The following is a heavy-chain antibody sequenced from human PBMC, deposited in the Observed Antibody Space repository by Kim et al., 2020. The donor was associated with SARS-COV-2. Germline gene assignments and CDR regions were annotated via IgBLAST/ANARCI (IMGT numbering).Heavy chain of an antibody. CDR2: INHSGST. Sequence: SETLSLTCAVYGGSFSGYYWSWIRQPPGKGLEWIGEINHSGSTNYNASLKSRVTISVDTSKNQFSLKLSSVTAADTAVYYCARKYSSSQIDYWGQGTLVTVSS. CDR1: GGSFSGYY. J-gene: IGHJ4*02. D-gene: IGHD6-13*01. V-gene: IGHV4-34*01. CDR3: ARKYSSSQIDY.